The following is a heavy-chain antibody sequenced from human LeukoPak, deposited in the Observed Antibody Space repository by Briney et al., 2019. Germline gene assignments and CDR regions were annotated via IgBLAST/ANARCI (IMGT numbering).Heavy chain of an antibody. J-gene: IGHJ5*02. V-gene: IGHV3-48*01. Sequence: GGSRSLSLAASGLNFSIFSMNWVGKALGKGRGWVSYITRSSTTIYYADSVKGRFTISRDNAKNSLYLQMNSLRVEDTAIYYCAGGDYNWNGFDPWGQGTLITVSS. CDR3: AGGDYNWNGFDP. CDR2: ITRSSTTI. CDR1: GLNFSIFS. D-gene: IGHD1-20*01.